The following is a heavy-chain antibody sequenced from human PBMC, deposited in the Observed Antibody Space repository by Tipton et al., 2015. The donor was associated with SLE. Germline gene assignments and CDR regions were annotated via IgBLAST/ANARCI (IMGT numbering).Heavy chain of an antibody. CDR1: GGSISSSS. D-gene: IGHD6-13*01. V-gene: IGHV3-21*01. Sequence: TLSLTCTVSGGSISSSSYYWGWIRQPPGKGLEWVSSISSSSSYIYYADSVKGRFTISRDNAKNSLYLQMNSLRAEDTAVYYCARGKWQQLDPRGQGTLVTVSS. CDR2: ISSSSSYI. CDR3: ARGKWQQLDP. J-gene: IGHJ5*02.